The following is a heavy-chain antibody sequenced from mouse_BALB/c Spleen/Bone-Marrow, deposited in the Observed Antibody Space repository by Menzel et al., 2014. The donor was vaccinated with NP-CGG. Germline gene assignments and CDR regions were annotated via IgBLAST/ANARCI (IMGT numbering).Heavy chain of an antibody. V-gene: IGHV14-3*02. CDR1: GFNIXDTY. CDR2: IDPANGNT. D-gene: IGHD2-4*01. CDR3: ARLITTDY. J-gene: IGHJ2*01. Sequence: EVQRVESGAELVKPGASVKLSCTASGFNIXDTYMHWVKQRPEQGLEWIGRIDPANGNTKYDPKFQGKATITADTSSNTAYLQLSSLTSEDTAVYYCARLITTDYWGQGTTLTVSS.